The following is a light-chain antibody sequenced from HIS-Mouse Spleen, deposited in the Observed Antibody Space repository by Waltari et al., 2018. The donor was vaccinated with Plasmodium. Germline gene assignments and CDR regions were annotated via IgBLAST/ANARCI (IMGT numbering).Light chain of an antibody. Sequence: SQSVLYSSNNKNYLAWYQQKPGQPPKLLIYWASTRESGVPDRFSGSGSGTDFTLTISSLQAEDVAVYYCQHNSYPMYTFGQGTKLEIK. V-gene: IGKV4-1*01. CDR1: QSVLYSSNNKNY. CDR3: QHNSYPMYT. J-gene: IGKJ2*01. CDR2: WAS.